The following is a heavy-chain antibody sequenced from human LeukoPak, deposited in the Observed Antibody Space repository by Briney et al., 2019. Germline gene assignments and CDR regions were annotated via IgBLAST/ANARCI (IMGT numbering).Heavy chain of an antibody. Sequence: PGGSLRLSCAASGLTISSYSMNWVRQAPGKGLQWVSYVSSSSSTIYYADSVKGRFTISRDNAKNSLYLQMNSLRAEDTAVYYCARDEQLWLLESAQSYYYYYYYMDVWGKGTTVTVSS. J-gene: IGHJ6*03. V-gene: IGHV3-48*04. D-gene: IGHD5-18*01. CDR2: VSSSSSTI. CDR1: GLTISSYS. CDR3: ARDEQLWLLESAQSYYYYYYYMDV.